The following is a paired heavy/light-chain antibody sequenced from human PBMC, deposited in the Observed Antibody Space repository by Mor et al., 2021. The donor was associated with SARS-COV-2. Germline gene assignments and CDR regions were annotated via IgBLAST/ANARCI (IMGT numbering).Light chain of an antibody. V-gene: IGKV3-20*01. J-gene: IGKJ2*01. CDR1: QSVSSSY. Sequence: EIVLTQSPGTLSLSPGERATLSCRASQSVSSSYLAWYQQKPGQAPRLLIYGASSRATGIPDRFSGSGSGTDFTLTISRLEPEDFAVYYCQQYGSSPEYTFGQGTKLEIK. CDR2: GAS. CDR3: QQYGSSPEYT.
Heavy chain of an antibody. CDR3: ARAEGYSSSYSDY. V-gene: IGHV1-2*02. Sequence: QVQVVQSGAEVKKPGASVKVSCKASGYSFTGYYIHWVRQAPGQGLEWMGCINPNTGGTSYAQKFQGRVTMTRDTSITTAYMELSRLRSDDTAVYYCARAEGYSSSYSDYWGQGTLVTVSS. CDR1: GYSFTGYY. J-gene: IGHJ4*02. D-gene: IGHD6-19*01. CDR2: INPNTGGT.